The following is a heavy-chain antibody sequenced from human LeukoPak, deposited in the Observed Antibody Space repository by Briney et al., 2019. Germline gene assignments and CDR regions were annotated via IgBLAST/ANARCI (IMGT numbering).Heavy chain of an antibody. CDR1: GISLSNYA. Sequence: GGSLRLSCVVSGISLSNYAMTWVRQAPGKGLEWVSAISGSGGSTYYADSVKGRFTISRDNSKNTLYLQMNSLRAEDTAVYYCAKDIPLWFGGGAFDIWGQGTMVTVSS. V-gene: IGHV3-23*01. D-gene: IGHD3-10*01. J-gene: IGHJ3*02. CDR2: ISGSGGST. CDR3: AKDIPLWFGGGAFDI.